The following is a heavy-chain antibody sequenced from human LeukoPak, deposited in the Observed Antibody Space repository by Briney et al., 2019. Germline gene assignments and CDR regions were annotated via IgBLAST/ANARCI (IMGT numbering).Heavy chain of an antibody. CDR1: GGTFSSYA. Sequence: GASVKVSCKASGGTFSSYAISWVRQAPGQGLEWMGWISAYNGNTNYAQKFQGRVTITTDESTSTAYMELSSLRSEDTAVYYCARGGGRYCSSTSCYMMDYWGQGTLVTVSS. D-gene: IGHD2-2*02. CDR3: ARGGGRYCSSTSCYMMDY. J-gene: IGHJ4*02. V-gene: IGHV1-69*05. CDR2: ISAYNGNT.